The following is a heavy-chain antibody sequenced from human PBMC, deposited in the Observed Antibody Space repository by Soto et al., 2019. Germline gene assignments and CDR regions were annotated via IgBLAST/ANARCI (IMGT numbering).Heavy chain of an antibody. Sequence: QVQLVESGGGLVKPGGSLRLSCAASGFTFSDYYMSWIRQAPGKGLEYISYISSGGSFIYYADSVKGRFTISRDTAKTSLYLXXNSXRAEDTALYYCARHRYYEGSVPGYGMDVWGQGTTVTVSS. V-gene: IGHV3-11*01. D-gene: IGHD3-16*01. CDR1: GFTFSDYY. J-gene: IGHJ6*02. CDR2: ISSGGSFI. CDR3: ARHRYYEGSVPGYGMDV.